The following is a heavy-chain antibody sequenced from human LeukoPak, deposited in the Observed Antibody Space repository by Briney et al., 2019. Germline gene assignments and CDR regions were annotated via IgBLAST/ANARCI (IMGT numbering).Heavy chain of an antibody. CDR1: GGSISSYY. V-gene: IGHV4-59*12. J-gene: IGHJ4*02. CDR2: IYYSGST. D-gene: IGHD3-10*01. Sequence: SETLSLTCTVSGGSISSYYWSWIRQPPGKGLEWIGYIYYSGSTNYNPSLKSRVTISVDTSKNQFSLKLSSVTAADTAVYYCGGRRYYGSGSYYYFDYWGQETLVTVSS. CDR3: GGRRYYGSGSYYYFDY.